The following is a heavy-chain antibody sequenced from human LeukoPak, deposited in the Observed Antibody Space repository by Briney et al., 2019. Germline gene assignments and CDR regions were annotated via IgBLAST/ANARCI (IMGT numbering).Heavy chain of an antibody. CDR2: INPNSGGT. D-gene: IGHD5-18*01. CDR3: ARDANRYSYGS. Sequence: ASVKVSCKASGYTFTGYYMHWVRQAPGQGLEWMGWINPNSGGTNYAQKFQGWVTMTRDTSISTAYMELSRRRSDDTAVYYCARDANRYSYGSWGQGTLVTVSS. V-gene: IGHV1-2*04. J-gene: IGHJ5*02. CDR1: GYTFTGYY.